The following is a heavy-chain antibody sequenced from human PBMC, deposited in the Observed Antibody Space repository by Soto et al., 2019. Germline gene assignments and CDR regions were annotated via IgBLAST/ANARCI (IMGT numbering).Heavy chain of an antibody. CDR1: GGSISSGGYY. J-gene: IGHJ5*02. CDR3: ARTNWKDYNWFDP. D-gene: IGHD1-20*01. V-gene: IGHV4-31*03. Sequence: SETLSLTCTVSGGSISSGGYYWSWIRQHPGKGLEWIGYIYYSGSTYYNPSLKSRVTISVDTSKNQFSLKLSSVTAAYTAVYYCARTNWKDYNWFDPWGQGTLVTVSS. CDR2: IYYSGST.